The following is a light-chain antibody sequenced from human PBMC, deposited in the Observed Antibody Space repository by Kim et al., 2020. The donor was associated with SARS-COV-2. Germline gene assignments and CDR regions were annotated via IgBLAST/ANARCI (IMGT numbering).Light chain of an antibody. CDR2: GAS. V-gene: IGKV3-20*01. CDR1: ESVTGSY. J-gene: IGKJ1*01. CDR3: QQYGSSPPT. Sequence: SPGERATLSCRTSESVTGSYLAWYQQQPGQAPRLLIYGASTRATGVPDTFSGSGSGTDFTLIISRLEPEDFALYYCQQYGSSPPTFGQGTKVDIK.